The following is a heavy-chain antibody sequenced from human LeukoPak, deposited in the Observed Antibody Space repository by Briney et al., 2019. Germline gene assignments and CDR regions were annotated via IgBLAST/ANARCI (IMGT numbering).Heavy chain of an antibody. J-gene: IGHJ4*02. Sequence: GGSLRLSCAASGFSFSSFSMNWVRQAPGKGLEWVSYISGSSSTIHYADSVKGRFTVSRDDAKNSLYLQMNSLTDDDTAVYYCVRDFDGGSYRVPFRYWGQGTLVTVSS. V-gene: IGHV3-48*02. D-gene: IGHD1-26*01. CDR1: GFSFSSFS. CDR3: VRDFDGGSYRVPFRY. CDR2: ISGSSSTI.